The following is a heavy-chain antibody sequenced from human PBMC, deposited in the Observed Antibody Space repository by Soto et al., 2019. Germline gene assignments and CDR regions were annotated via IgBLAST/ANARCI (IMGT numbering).Heavy chain of an antibody. CDR2: IYYSGST. CDR3: ARDSYYDFWSRPDAFDI. J-gene: IGHJ3*02. D-gene: IGHD3-3*01. Sequence: SETLSLTCTVSGGSISSGGYYWSWIRQHPGKGLEWIGYIYYSGSTYYNPSLKSRVTISVDTSKNQFSLKRSSVTAADTAVYYCARDSYYDFWSRPDAFDIWGQGTMVTVSS. CDR1: GGSISSGGYY. V-gene: IGHV4-31*03.